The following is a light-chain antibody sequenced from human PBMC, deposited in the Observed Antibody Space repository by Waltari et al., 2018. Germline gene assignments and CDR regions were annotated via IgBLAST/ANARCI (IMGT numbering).Light chain of an antibody. CDR1: RSHLRRNT. Sequence: QSVLTQPPSASGTPGQRVTISCSGSRSHLRRNTVNWYQTPPGTAPKLIYMKNQRPSGVPDRFSGSKSGTSASLAISGLQSEDEADYYCAAWDDSLNGQVFGGGTKLTVL. CDR2: MKN. V-gene: IGLV1-44*01. J-gene: IGLJ3*02. CDR3: AAWDDSLNGQV.